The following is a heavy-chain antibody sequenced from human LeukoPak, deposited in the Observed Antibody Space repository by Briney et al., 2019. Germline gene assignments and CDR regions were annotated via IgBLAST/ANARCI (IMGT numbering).Heavy chain of an antibody. CDR3: ARDMARPHCGGDCRGSTPEYFQH. V-gene: IGHV1-69*01. CDR2: IIPIFGTA. J-gene: IGHJ1*01. Sequence: SVKVSCKASGGTFSSYAISRVRQAPGQGLEWMGGIIPIFGTANYAQKFQGRVTITADESTSTAYMELSSLRSEDTAVYYCARDMARPHCGGDCRGSTPEYFQHWGQGTLVTVSS. CDR1: GGTFSSYA. D-gene: IGHD2-21*02.